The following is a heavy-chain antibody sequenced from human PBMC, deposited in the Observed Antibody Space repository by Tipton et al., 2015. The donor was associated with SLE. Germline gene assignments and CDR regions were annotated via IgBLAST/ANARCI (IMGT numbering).Heavy chain of an antibody. CDR3: ARKETGTMRDY. D-gene: IGHD1-1*01. J-gene: IGHJ4*02. Sequence: TLSLTCTVSGYSISSGSYWGWIRQPPRRGLEWVGTLSHRGSTYYNPSLKSRVTISVDTSRDQLSLKLTSVTAADTAVYYCARKETGTMRDYWGQGTLVSVSS. CDR1: GYSISSGSY. V-gene: IGHV4-38-2*02. CDR2: LSHRGST.